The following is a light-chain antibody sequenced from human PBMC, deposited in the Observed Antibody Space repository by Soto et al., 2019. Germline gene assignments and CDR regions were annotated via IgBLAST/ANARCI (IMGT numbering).Light chain of an antibody. V-gene: IGLV2-14*01. CDR1: SGDVGGYNY. Sequence: QSALTQPASVSGSRGQSVTISCAGTSGDVGGYNYVSWYQQHPGKAPKLMIHAVTNRPSGVSNRFSGSNSGNTASLTISSLQAEDEADYYCCSYTGASTYVFGTGTKLTVL. CDR2: AVT. CDR3: CSYTGASTYV. J-gene: IGLJ1*01.